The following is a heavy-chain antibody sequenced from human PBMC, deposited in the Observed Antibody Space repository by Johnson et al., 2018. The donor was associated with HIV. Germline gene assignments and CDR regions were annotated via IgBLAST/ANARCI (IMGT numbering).Heavy chain of an antibody. V-gene: IGHV3-13*01. D-gene: IGHD1-1*01. CDR1: GFTFSSYD. CDR3: ANGRAWKLLSELEREYTEFEE. CDR2: IVTSGDT. Sequence: MQLVESGGGVVQPGRSLRLSCAASGFTFSSYDMHWVRQLTGKGLEWVSGIVTSGDTYYPGSVKGRFTISRENAKNSLYLQMNSLSAEDTAVYYCANGRAWKLLSELEREYTEFEEWGQGTMVSVSS. J-gene: IGHJ3*01.